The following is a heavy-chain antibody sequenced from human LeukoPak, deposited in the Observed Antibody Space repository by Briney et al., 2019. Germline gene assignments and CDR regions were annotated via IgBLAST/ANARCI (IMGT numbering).Heavy chain of an antibody. D-gene: IGHD3-3*01. CDR3: ARQGDYDFWSGYYHRYFDY. CDR1: GYSISSGYY. V-gene: IGHV4-38-2*01. CDR2: IYHSGST. Sequence: SETLSLTCAVSGYSISSGYYWGWIRQPPGKGLEWIGSIYHSGSTYYNPSLKSRVTISVDTSKNQFSPKLSSVTAADTAVYYCARQGDYDFWSGYYHRYFDYWGQGTLVTVSS. J-gene: IGHJ4*02.